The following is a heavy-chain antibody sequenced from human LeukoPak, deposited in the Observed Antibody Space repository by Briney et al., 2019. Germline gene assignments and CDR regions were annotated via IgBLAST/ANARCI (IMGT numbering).Heavy chain of an antibody. Sequence: ASVKVSCKVSGYTLTELSMHWVRQAPGKGLEWMGGFDPEDGETIYAQKFQGRVTTTEDTSTDTAYMELSSLRSEDTAVYYCATAGLRNYCGGDCYRPPLFDYWGQGTLVTVSS. CDR1: GYTLTELS. CDR2: FDPEDGET. J-gene: IGHJ4*02. V-gene: IGHV1-24*01. D-gene: IGHD2-21*02. CDR3: ATAGLRNYCGGDCYRPPLFDY.